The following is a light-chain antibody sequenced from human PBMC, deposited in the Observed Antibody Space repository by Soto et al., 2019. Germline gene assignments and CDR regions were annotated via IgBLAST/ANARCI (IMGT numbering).Light chain of an antibody. CDR1: SSDVGGYNY. CDR3: SSYGGSNHVV. V-gene: IGLV2-8*01. Sequence: QSALTQPPSASGSSGQSVTISCTGSSSDVGGYNYVSWYQQHPGKAPKLIIYEVTKRPSGVPDHFSGSKSGNTASLTVSGLQADDEADYYCSSYGGSNHVVFGGGTKLTVL. J-gene: IGLJ2*01. CDR2: EVT.